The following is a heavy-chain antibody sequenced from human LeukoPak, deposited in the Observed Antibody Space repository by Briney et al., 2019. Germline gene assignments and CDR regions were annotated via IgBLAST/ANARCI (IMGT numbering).Heavy chain of an antibody. CDR2: ISSSSSYI. D-gene: IGHD4-17*01. CDR3: ARDRSTVVTREIDY. Sequence: GGSLRLSCAASGFTFSSYRMNWVRQAPGKGLEWVSSISSSSSYIYYADSVKGRFTISRDNAKNSLYLQMNSLRAEDMAVYYCARDRSTVVTREIDYWGQGTLVTVSS. V-gene: IGHV3-21*01. J-gene: IGHJ4*02. CDR1: GFTFSSYR.